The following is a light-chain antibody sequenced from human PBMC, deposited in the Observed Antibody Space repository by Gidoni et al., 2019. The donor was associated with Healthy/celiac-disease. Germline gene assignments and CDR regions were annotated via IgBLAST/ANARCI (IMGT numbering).Light chain of an antibody. Sequence: DIVLTQSPATLSLSPGERATPSCRASQSVSSYLAWYQQKPGQAPRLLIYDASNRATGLPGRFSGSGSGTYFTLTISSLAPEDFADYYCQKRSTFPVFGQGTRLEIK. CDR2: DAS. V-gene: IGKV3-11*01. CDR1: QSVSSY. J-gene: IGKJ5*01. CDR3: QKRSTFPV.